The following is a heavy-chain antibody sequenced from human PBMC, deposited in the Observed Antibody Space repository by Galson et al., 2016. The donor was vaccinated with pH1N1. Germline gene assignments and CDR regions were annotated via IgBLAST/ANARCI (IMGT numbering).Heavy chain of an antibody. CDR2: MNPADGGS. Sequence: SVKVSCKASGYIFTRYYIHWLRQAPGQGLEWMAVMNPADGGSIYNQKFQGRVTLTRAKSTSSVYMALTNLRSDDAAVYYCARRYYFDSWDQGTQVTVSS. J-gene: IGHJ4*02. CDR1: GYIFTRYY. V-gene: IGHV1-46*01. D-gene: IGHD3-9*01. CDR3: ARRYYFDS.